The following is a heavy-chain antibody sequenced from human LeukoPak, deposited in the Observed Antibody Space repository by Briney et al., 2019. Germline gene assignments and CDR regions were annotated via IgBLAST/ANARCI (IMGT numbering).Heavy chain of an antibody. D-gene: IGHD2-2*01. Sequence: PGGSLRLSCAASGFTFSSYGMHWVRQAPGKGLEWVAVIWYDGSNKYYADSVKGRFTISRDNSKNTLYLQMNSLRADDTAVYYCARDTNPRAKDYWGQGTLVTVSS. J-gene: IGHJ4*02. CDR2: IWYDGSNK. CDR1: GFTFSSYG. V-gene: IGHV3-33*01. CDR3: ARDTNPRAKDY.